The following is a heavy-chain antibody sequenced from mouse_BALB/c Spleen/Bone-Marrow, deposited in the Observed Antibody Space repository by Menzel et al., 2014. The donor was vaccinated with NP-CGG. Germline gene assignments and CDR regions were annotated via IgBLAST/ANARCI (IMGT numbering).Heavy chain of an antibody. D-gene: IGHD4-1*01. CDR3: TRITGKFDY. Sequence: EVKLEESGGGLVQPGGSMKLSCVASGFTFSNYWMNWVRQSPEKGLEWVAEIRLKSNNYATHYAESVKGRFTISXXDSKSSVYLQMNNLRAEDTGIYYCTRITGKFDYWGQGTTLTVSS. J-gene: IGHJ2*01. V-gene: IGHV6-6*02. CDR1: GFTFSNYW. CDR2: IRLKSNNYAT.